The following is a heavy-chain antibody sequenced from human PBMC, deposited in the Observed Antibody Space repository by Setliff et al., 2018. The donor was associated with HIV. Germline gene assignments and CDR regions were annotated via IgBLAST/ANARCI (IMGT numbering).Heavy chain of an antibody. J-gene: IGHJ4*01. V-gene: IGHV4-59*02. CDR3: APGEGVASTYYHD. CDR2: IHHTGST. CDR1: DDSVSTFY. D-gene: IGHD3-3*01. Sequence: KTSEPLSLTCTVSDDSVSTFYWNWIRQPPGKGLEWIGFIHHTGSTVSNPSLKSRVTILMDLSRNQLSLHLASVTTADTAVYFCAPGEGVASTYYHDWGQGTQVTVSS.